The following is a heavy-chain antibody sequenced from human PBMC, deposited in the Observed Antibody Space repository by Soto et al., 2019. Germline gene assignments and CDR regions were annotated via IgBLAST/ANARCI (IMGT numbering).Heavy chain of an antibody. D-gene: IGHD3-3*01. Sequence: QITLNESGPTQVKPRQTLTLTCTFSGFSLTTSGVGVGWIRQSPGKAPEWLALIYWDDDKRYSPSLKSRLTITTDTSKNQVLLTMADLDPADTATYYCAHRVLRTVFGLVTTTAIYFDFWGQGTPVAVSS. CDR2: IYWDDDK. CDR1: GFSLTTSGVG. CDR3: AHRVLRTVFGLVTTTAIYFDF. J-gene: IGHJ4*02. V-gene: IGHV2-5*02.